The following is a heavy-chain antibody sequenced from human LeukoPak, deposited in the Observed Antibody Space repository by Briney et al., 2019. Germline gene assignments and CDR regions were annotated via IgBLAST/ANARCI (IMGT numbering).Heavy chain of an antibody. V-gene: IGHV1-18*01. J-gene: IGHJ5*02. CDR3: ARDGDYYGSGSYSP. CDR2: ISAYNGNT. CDR1: RYTFTSYG. D-gene: IGHD3-10*01. Sequence: ASVKVSCKASRYTFTSYGISWVRQAPGQGGAWVGWISAYNGNTNYAQKLQGRVTMTTDTSTSTAYMELRSLRSDDTAVYYCARDGDYYGSGSYSPWGQGTLVTVSS.